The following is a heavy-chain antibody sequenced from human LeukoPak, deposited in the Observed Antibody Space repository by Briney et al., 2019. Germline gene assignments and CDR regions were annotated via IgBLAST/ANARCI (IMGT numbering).Heavy chain of an antibody. CDR1: GGSISPYH. D-gene: IGHD4-23*01. Sequence: SETLSLTCTVSGGSISPYHWSWIRQPPGKGLEWVGYIYHNGGTNYNPSLGSRVGISLDTSNTQFSLRLTSVTAADTAVYYCARAATYGDDSFRWFDPWGQGTLVTVSS. V-gene: IGHV4-59*08. CDR3: ARAATYGDDSFRWFDP. J-gene: IGHJ5*02. CDR2: IYHNGGT.